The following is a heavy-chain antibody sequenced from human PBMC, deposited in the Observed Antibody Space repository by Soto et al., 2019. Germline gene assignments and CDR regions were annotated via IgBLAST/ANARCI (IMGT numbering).Heavy chain of an antibody. V-gene: IGHV3-64D*06. J-gene: IGHJ6*02. Sequence: GSLRLSCSASGFTFSSYAMHWVRQAPGKGLEYVSAISSNGGSTYYADSAKGRFTISRDNSKNTLYLQMSSLRAEDTAVYYCVRLWATPLAYGMDVWGQGTTVTVSS. D-gene: IGHD1-26*01. CDR1: GFTFSSYA. CDR3: VRLWATPLAYGMDV. CDR2: ISSNGGST.